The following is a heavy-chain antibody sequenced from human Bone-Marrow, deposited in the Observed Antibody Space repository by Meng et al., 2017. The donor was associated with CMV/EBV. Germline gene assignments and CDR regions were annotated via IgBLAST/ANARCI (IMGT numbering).Heavy chain of an antibody. Sequence: ASVKVSCKASGYTFTGYYMHWVRQAPGQGLEWMGWINPNSGGTKYAQRFQGRVTMTRDTSISTAYMELSSLRSEDTAVYYCARGGPYSSSWIQGDYYYGMDVWGQGTTVTVS. CDR1: GYTFTGYY. CDR2: INPNSGGT. V-gene: IGHV1-2*02. D-gene: IGHD6-13*01. J-gene: IGHJ6*02. CDR3: ARGGPYSSSWIQGDYYYGMDV.